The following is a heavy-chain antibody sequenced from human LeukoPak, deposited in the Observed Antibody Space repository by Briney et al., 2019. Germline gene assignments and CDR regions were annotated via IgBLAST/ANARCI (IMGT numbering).Heavy chain of an antibody. V-gene: IGHV3-30-3*01. CDR1: GFTFSSYA. Sequence: GGSLRLSCAASGFTFSSYAMHWVRQAPGKGLGWVAVISYDGSNKNYADSVKGRFTISRDNYKNTLYLQMNSLRADDTAVYYCARASKAGYTAMVPLDYWGQGTLVTVSS. CDR2: ISYDGSNK. CDR3: ARASKAGYTAMVPLDY. J-gene: IGHJ4*02. D-gene: IGHD5-18*01.